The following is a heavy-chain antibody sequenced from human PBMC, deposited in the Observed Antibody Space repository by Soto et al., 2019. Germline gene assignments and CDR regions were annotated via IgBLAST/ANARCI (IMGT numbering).Heavy chain of an antibody. D-gene: IGHD7-27*01. CDR1: GFTFSSYW. CDR3: ARGLGIRGNWFDP. Sequence: EVQLVESGGGLVQPGGSLRLSCAASGFTFSSYWMSWVRQAPGKGLEWVANIKQDGSEKYYVDSVKGRFTISRDNAKNSLYVQMNRMRAEDTAVYYCARGLGIRGNWFDPWGQGTLVTVSS. J-gene: IGHJ5*02. V-gene: IGHV3-7*01. CDR2: IKQDGSEK.